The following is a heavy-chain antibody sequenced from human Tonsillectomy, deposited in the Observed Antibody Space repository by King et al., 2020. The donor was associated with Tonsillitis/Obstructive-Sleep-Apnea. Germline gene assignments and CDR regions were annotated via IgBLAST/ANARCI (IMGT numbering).Heavy chain of an antibody. J-gene: IGHJ5*02. CDR1: GYSFTSYW. CDR2: IDPSDSYT. CDR3: ARHDSNYGWFDP. D-gene: IGHD4-11*01. Sequence: QLVQSGAEVKKPGESLRLSCEGSGYSFTSYWISWVRQMPGKGLEWMGRIDPSDSYTNYSPSFQGHVTISADKSISTAYLQWDSLKTSDTAMYYCARHDSNYGWFDPWGQGTLVTVSS. V-gene: IGHV5-10-1*01.